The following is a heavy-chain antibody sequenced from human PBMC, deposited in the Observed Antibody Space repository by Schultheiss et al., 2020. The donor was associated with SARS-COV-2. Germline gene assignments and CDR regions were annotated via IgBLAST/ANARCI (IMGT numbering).Heavy chain of an antibody. CDR2: IYHSGST. V-gene: IGHV4-38-2*02. D-gene: IGHD2-2*01. CDR3: ARDSPCSSTSCYFIYYYMDV. CDR1: GYSISSGYY. J-gene: IGHJ6*03. Sequence: SETLSLTCTVSGYSISSGYYWGWIRQPPGKGLEWIGSIYHSGSTNYNPSLKSRVTISVDKSKNQFSLKLSSVTAADTAVYYCARDSPCSSTSCYFIYYYMDVWGKGTTGTVAS.